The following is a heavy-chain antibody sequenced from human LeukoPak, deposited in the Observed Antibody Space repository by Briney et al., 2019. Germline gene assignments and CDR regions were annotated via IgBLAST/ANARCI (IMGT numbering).Heavy chain of an antibody. Sequence: AXVKVSCKASGYTFTGYYMHWVGQAPGQGREWMGWINPNSGGTNYAQKFPAPFTITRDTSISTAFMALSRLRSDHTAVYYCAREPGDIVVVPAAIDYYGMDVWGQGTTVTVSS. V-gene: IGHV1-2*02. D-gene: IGHD2-2*02. CDR1: GYTFTGYY. J-gene: IGHJ6*02. CDR3: AREPGDIVVVPAAIDYYGMDV. CDR2: INPNSGGT.